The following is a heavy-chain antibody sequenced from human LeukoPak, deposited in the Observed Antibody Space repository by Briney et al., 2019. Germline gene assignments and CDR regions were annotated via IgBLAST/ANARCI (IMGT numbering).Heavy chain of an antibody. Sequence: GVSVKVSCKASGYTFTSYGISWVRQAPGQGLEWMGWISAYNGNTNYAQKLQGRVTMTTDTSTSTAYMELRSLRSDDTAVYYCARESRYCSSTSCYSYYYYYGMDVWGQGTTVTVSS. J-gene: IGHJ6*02. CDR1: GYTFTSYG. D-gene: IGHD2-2*01. V-gene: IGHV1-18*01. CDR2: ISAYNGNT. CDR3: ARESRYCSSTSCYSYYYYYGMDV.